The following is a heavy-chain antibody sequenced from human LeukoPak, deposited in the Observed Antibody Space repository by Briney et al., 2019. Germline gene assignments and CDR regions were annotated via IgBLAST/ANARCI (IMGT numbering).Heavy chain of an antibody. Sequence: TGGSLRLSCAASGFTFSSYAMSWVRQAPGKGLEWVSAISGSGGSTYYADSVKGRFTISRDNSKNTLYLQMNSLRAEDTAVYYCAKRSPWTTVVTPGYYFDYWGQGTLVTVSS. V-gene: IGHV3-23*01. CDR1: GFTFSSYA. CDR2: ISGSGGST. CDR3: AKRSPWTTVVTPGYYFDY. D-gene: IGHD4-23*01. J-gene: IGHJ4*02.